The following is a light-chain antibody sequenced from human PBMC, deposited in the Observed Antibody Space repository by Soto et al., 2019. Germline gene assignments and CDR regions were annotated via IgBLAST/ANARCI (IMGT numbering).Light chain of an antibody. V-gene: IGLV1-40*01. CDR1: SSNIGAGYH. J-gene: IGLJ3*02. CDR2: GNS. CDR3: QSYDSSLSGWV. Sequence: QSALTQPPSVSGAPGQRVTISCTGSSSNIGAGYHVHWYQQLPGTAPKLLIYGNSNRPSGVPDRFSGSESGTSASLAITGLQAEDEADYYCQSYDSSLSGWVFGGGTKLTVL.